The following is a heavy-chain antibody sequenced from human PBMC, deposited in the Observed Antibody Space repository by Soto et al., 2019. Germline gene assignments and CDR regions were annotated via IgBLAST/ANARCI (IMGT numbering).Heavy chain of an antibody. CDR2: ISAYNGNT. Sequence: ASVKVSCKASGYTFTSYGISWVRQAPGQGLEWMGWISAYNGNTNYAQKLQGRVTMTTDTSTSTAYMELRSLRSDDTAVYYCARDLYQSGLLLSSGWPYYYYGMDVWGQGTTVTVSS. J-gene: IGHJ6*02. D-gene: IGHD6-19*01. V-gene: IGHV1-18*01. CDR3: ARDLYQSGLLLSSGWPYYYYGMDV. CDR1: GYTFTSYG.